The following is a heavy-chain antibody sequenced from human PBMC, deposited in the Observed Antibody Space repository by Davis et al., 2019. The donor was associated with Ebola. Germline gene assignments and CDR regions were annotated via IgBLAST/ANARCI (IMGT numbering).Heavy chain of an antibody. CDR2: ISSRSNNI. V-gene: IGHV3-21*01. D-gene: IGHD2-21*01. CDR1: GFTFSNYY. CDR3: VRGGDLVY. J-gene: IGHJ4*02. Sequence: GASLKISCAASGFTFSNYYMNWVRQAPGKGLEWVSSISSRSNNIFYADSVTGRFTISRDNAKNSLFLQMNSLRAEDTAVYYCVRGGDLVYWGQGALVTVSS.